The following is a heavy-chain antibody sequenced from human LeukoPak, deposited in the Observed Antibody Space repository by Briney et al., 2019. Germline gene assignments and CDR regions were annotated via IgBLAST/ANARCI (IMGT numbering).Heavy chain of an antibody. CDR1: GFTFSRHG. CDR3: ATSRVSVTIN. Sequence: GGSLRLSCAASGFTFSRHGMHWARHAPGKGLKWVAGMSKDGATIRYEGSVEGRFTISRDNSKNTVYLQMNSLRAEDTAVYYCATSRVSVTINWGQGTLVTVSS. D-gene: IGHD4-17*01. J-gene: IGHJ4*02. V-gene: IGHV3-30*03. CDR2: MSKDGATI.